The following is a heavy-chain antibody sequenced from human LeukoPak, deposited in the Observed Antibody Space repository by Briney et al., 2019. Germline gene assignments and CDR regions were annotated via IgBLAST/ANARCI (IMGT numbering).Heavy chain of an antibody. Sequence: PGGSLRLSCAAPGFTFSSYGMHWVRQAPGKGLEWVAVIWYDGSNKYYADSVKGRFTISRDNSKNTLYLQMNSLRAEDTAVYYCAKDLSGYYSSFDYWGQGTLVTVSS. CDR1: GFTFSSYG. V-gene: IGHV3-33*06. D-gene: IGHD3-22*01. CDR3: AKDLSGYYSSFDY. J-gene: IGHJ4*02. CDR2: IWYDGSNK.